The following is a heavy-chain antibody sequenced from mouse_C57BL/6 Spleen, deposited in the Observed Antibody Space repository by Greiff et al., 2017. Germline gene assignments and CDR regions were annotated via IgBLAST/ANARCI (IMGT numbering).Heavy chain of an antibody. CDR3: ARCDYYGSSPCYFDV. CDR1: GYAFSSSW. D-gene: IGHD1-1*01. V-gene: IGHV1-82*01. CDR2: IYPGDGDT. J-gene: IGHJ1*03. Sequence: VQLQQSGPELVKPGASVKISCKASGYAFSSSWMNWVKQRPGKGLGWIGRIYPGDGDTNYNGKFKGKATLTADKSSSTAYMQLSSLTSEDSAVYFCARCDYYGSSPCYFDVWGTGTTVTVSS.